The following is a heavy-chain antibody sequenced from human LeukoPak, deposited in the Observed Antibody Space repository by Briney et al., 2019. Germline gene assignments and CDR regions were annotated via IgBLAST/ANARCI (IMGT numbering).Heavy chain of an antibody. CDR2: VSGSGSST. J-gene: IGHJ4*02. Sequence: GGSLRLSCAASQFTFSSNAMTWVRQAPGKGLEWVSAVSGSGSSTYYADSVKGRFTISRDNSKNTLCLQMSSLRAEDTAVYYCAKTPGYCSTTTCYYYFDYWGQGTLVTVSS. CDR3: AKTPGYCSTTTCYYYFDY. V-gene: IGHV3-23*01. CDR1: QFTFSSNA. D-gene: IGHD2-2*01.